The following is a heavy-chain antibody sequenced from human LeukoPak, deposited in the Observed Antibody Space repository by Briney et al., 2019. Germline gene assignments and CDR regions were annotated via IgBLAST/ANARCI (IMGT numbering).Heavy chain of an antibody. D-gene: IGHD2-15*01. V-gene: IGHV3-74*01. CDR3: ARGPPYCSAGSCYSNWFDP. Sequence: PGGSLRLSCAASGFTFSSYWMHWVRQAPGKGLVWVSRINSDGSSTSYADSVKGRFTISRDNAKNTLYLQMNSLRAEDTAVYYCARGPPYCSAGSCYSNWFDPWGQGTLVTVSS. J-gene: IGHJ5*02. CDR2: INSDGSST. CDR1: GFTFSSYW.